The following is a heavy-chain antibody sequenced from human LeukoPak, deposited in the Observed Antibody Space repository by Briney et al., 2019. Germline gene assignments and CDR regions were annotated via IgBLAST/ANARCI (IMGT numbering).Heavy chain of an antibody. CDR3: AKGWRSGSYYNGRLYYFDY. D-gene: IGHD3-10*01. J-gene: IGHJ4*02. CDR1: GLTFSSSG. Sequence: GGSLRLSCVASGLTFSSSGMHWVRQAPGKGLEWVSYISSSGSSIYYADSVKGRFTISRDNAKDSLYLQMNSLRAEDTAVYYCAKGWRSGSYYNGRLYYFDYWGQGTLVTVSS. CDR2: ISSSGSSI. V-gene: IGHV3-48*04.